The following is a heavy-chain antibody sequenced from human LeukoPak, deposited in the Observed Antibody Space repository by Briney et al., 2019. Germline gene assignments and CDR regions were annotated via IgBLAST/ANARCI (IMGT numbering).Heavy chain of an antibody. CDR1: GFTFSSYS. Sequence: GGSLRLSCAASGFTFSSYSMNWVRQAPGEGLEWVSSISSSSSYIYYADSVKGRFTISRDNAKNSLYLQMNSLRAEDTAVYYCARSPYYYDSSGYYVDWGQGTLVTVSS. V-gene: IGHV3-21*01. CDR3: ARSPYYYDSSGYYVD. D-gene: IGHD3-22*01. CDR2: ISSSSSYI. J-gene: IGHJ4*02.